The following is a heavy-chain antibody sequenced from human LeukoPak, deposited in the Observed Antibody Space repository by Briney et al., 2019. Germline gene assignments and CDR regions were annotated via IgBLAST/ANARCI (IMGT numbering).Heavy chain of an antibody. CDR1: GPASRFTFTYYA. D-gene: IGHD6-13*01. CDR3: AKDSDWSTSWYYYMDV. J-gene: IGHJ6*03. Sequence: GGSLRLSCAASGPASRFTFTYYAMNWVRQAPGKGLEWVSAITGGGGSTYYADSVKGRFTISRGNSKNTLYLQMNSLRAEDTAVYYCAKDSDWSTSWYYYMDVWGKGTTVTVSS. CDR2: ITGGGGST. V-gene: IGHV3-23*01.